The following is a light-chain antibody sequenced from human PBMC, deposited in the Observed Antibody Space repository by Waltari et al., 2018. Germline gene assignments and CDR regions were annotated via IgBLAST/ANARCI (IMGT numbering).Light chain of an antibody. CDR3: SSHATTSVI. CDR2: DVS. Sequence: QSALTQPAPVSGSPGQSITLSCTGTSSDVRAYHYVSLYQQHPGKFPELIIYDVSFRPSGVSNRFSGSKSGNTASLTISGLQAEDEADYYCSSHATTSVIFGGGTKLTVL. CDR1: SSDVRAYHY. J-gene: IGLJ2*01. V-gene: IGLV2-14*03.